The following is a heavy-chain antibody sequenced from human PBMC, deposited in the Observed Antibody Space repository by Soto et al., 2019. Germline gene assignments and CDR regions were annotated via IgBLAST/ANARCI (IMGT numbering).Heavy chain of an antibody. V-gene: IGHV1-2*04. CDR3: ARGYCSGGSCYRHREYYYYTDV. J-gene: IGHJ6*03. Sequence: ASVKVSCKASGYTFTGYYMHWVRQAPGQGLEWMGWINPNSGGTNYAQKFQGWVTMTRDTSISTAYMELSRLRSDDTAVYYCARGYCSGGSCYRHREYYYYTDVWGKGTTVTVSS. CDR2: INPNSGGT. CDR1: GYTFTGYY. D-gene: IGHD2-15*01.